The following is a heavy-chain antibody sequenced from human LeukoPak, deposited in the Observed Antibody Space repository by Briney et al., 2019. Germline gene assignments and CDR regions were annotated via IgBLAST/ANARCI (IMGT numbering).Heavy chain of an antibody. V-gene: IGHV5-10-1*01. CDR3: TRTSDHDY. CDR1: GYTFTNFW. CDR2: IDPRDSYT. J-gene: IGHJ4*02. Sequence: GEPLKISCQGSGYTFTNFWINWVRQMPGKGLEWVGKIDPRDSYTKYSPSFEGHVGISADKSIDTVYLQWRSLESSDTAIYYCTRTSDHDYWGPGTLVVVSS. D-gene: IGHD2-2*01.